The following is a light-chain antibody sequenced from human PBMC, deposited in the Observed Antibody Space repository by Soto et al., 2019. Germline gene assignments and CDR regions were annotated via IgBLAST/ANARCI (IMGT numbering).Light chain of an antibody. CDR1: QSVSGTY. Sequence: EIVLTQSPATLSLSPGERATLSCGASQSVSGTYLAWYQQKFGLAPRLLIYDASTRATGIPFRFSGSGSGTDFTLTIGRLEPEDSAVYYCQQYGTSPWTFGQGTKVEIK. V-gene: IGKV3D-20*01. CDR3: QQYGTSPWT. J-gene: IGKJ1*01. CDR2: DAS.